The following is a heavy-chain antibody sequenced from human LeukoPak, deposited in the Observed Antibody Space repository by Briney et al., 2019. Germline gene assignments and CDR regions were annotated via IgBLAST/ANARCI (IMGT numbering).Heavy chain of an antibody. D-gene: IGHD6-13*01. V-gene: IGHV4-39*07. CDR1: GGSISSSSYY. CDR2: IYYSGST. J-gene: IGHJ5*02. Sequence: SETLSLACTVSGGSISSSSYYWGWIRQPPGKGLEWIGSIYYSGSTYYNPSLKSRVTISVDTSKNQFSLKLSSVTAADTAVYYCARNPYSSSWYRWFDPWGQGTLVTVSS. CDR3: ARNPYSSSWYRWFDP.